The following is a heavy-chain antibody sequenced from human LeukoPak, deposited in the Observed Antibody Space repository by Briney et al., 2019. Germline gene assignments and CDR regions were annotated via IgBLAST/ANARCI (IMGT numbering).Heavy chain of an antibody. D-gene: IGHD3-10*01. CDR2: IFTSGIT. V-gene: IGHV4-4*07. J-gene: IGHJ6*03. CDR1: GASISSYY. Sequence: SETLSLTWTVAGASISSYYWSWIRQPAGKGLEWIGRIFTSGITNYDPSLKSRFTMSVDTSKNQFSLNLSSVTAADTAVYYCARESSGNYYNPLGYMDVWGKGTTVTVSS. CDR3: ARESSGNYYNPLGYMDV.